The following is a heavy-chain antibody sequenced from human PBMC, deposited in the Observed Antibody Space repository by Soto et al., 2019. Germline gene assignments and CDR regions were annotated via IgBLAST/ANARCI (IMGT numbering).Heavy chain of an antibody. V-gene: IGHV1-24*01. CDR2: FDPEDGET. CDR3: ATDLRDYYDSSGYYATLDY. J-gene: IGHJ4*02. Sequence: ASVKVSCKVSGYTLTELSMHWVRQAPGKGLEWMGGFDPEDGETIYAQKFQGRVTMTEDTSTDTAYMELSSLRSEDTAVYYCATDLRDYYDSSGYYATLDYWGQGTLVTVSS. D-gene: IGHD3-22*01. CDR1: GYTLTELS.